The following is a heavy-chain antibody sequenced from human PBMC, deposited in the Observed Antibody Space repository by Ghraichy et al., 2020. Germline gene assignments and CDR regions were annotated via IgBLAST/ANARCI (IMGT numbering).Heavy chain of an antibody. CDR1: GFTFSSYW. V-gene: IGHV3-7*01. Sequence: GGSLRLSCAASGFTFSSYWMSWVRQAPGKGLEWVANIKQDGSEKYYVDSVKGRFTISRDNAKNSLYLQMNSLRAEDTAVYYCARGGYCSSTSCHDQAGYLYYYYGMDVWGQGTTVTVSS. D-gene: IGHD2-2*03. CDR2: IKQDGSEK. J-gene: IGHJ6*02. CDR3: ARGGYCSSTSCHDQAGYLYYYYGMDV.